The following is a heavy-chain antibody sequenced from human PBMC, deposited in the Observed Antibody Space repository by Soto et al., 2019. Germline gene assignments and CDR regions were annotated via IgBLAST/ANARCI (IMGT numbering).Heavy chain of an antibody. J-gene: IGHJ5*02. CDR2: INAGNGNT. CDR3: ARALGVYNWKDP. CDR1: GYTFTSYA. V-gene: IGHV1-3*01. D-gene: IGHD3-16*01. Sequence: GSSLKLSCKSSGYTFTSYAIHWVRQAPGQRLEWMGWINAGNGNTKYSQKFQGRVTITRDTSASTAYMELSSLRAEDTAVYHCARALGVYNWKDPWGQGTLVTVSA.